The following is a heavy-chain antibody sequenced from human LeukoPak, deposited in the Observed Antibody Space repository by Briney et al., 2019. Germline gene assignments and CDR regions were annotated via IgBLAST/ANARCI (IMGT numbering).Heavy chain of an antibody. Sequence: PGGSLRLSCEVSEFPFSVYAMAWVRQAPGQGLEWVSSVSGSGGSTYYADSVKGRFTISRDNSNNTLYLQMNSLRAEDTAVYYCAKSNGYRVYNWFDPWGQGTLVTVSS. CDR1: EFPFSVYA. V-gene: IGHV3-23*01. D-gene: IGHD1-1*01. J-gene: IGHJ5*02. CDR3: AKSNGYRVYNWFDP. CDR2: VSGSGGST.